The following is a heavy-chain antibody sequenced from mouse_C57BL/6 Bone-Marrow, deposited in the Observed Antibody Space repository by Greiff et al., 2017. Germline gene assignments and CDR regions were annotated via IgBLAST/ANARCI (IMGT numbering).Heavy chain of an antibody. CDR3: ASHDYGSSDY. CDR2: IYPSDSET. D-gene: IGHD1-1*01. Sequence: VQLQQPGAELVRPGSSVKLSCKASGYTFTSYWMDWVKQRPGQGLEWIGNIYPSDSETHYNQKFKDKATLTVDKSSSTAYMQLSSLTSEGSAVYYCASHDYGSSDYWGQGTTLTVSS. V-gene: IGHV1-61*01. CDR1: GYTFTSYW. J-gene: IGHJ2*01.